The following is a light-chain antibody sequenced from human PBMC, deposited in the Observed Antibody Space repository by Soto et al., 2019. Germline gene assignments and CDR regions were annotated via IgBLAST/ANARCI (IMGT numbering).Light chain of an antibody. J-gene: IGKJ5*01. Sequence: EIVLTQSPATLSLSPGERATLSCRASQSVSSSLAWYQQKPGQAPRLLISDASNRATGIPARFSGSGSGTDFTLTISSLEPEDFAVYYCQQYNSWPPITFGQGTRPEI. CDR3: QQYNSWPPIT. V-gene: IGKV3-11*01. CDR2: DAS. CDR1: QSVSSS.